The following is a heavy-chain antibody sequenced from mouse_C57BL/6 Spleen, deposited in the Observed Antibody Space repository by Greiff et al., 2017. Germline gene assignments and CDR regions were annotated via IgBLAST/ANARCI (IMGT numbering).Heavy chain of an antibody. J-gene: IGHJ3*01. V-gene: IGHV5-4*03. D-gene: IGHD2-10*02. CDR1: GFTFSSYA. CDR3: ARGGYGNSWFAY. Sequence: EVMLVESGGGLVKPGGSLKLSCAASGFTFSSYAMSWVRQTPEKRLEWVATISDGGSYTYYPDNVKGRFTISRDNAKNNLYLQMSHLKSEDTAMYYCARGGYGNSWFAYWGQGTLVTVSA. CDR2: ISDGGSYT.